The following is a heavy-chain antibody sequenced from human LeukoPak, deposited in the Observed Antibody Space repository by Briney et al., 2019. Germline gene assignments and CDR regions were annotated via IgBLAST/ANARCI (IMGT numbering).Heavy chain of an antibody. Sequence: PSETLSLTCTVSGGSISSNYWSWIRQPPGKGLEWIGYIYYSGSTNYNPSLKSRVTISVDTSKNQFSLKLSSVTAADTAVYYCARSAGGGLLDYWGQGTLVTVSS. V-gene: IGHV4-59*08. J-gene: IGHJ4*02. CDR2: IYYSGST. D-gene: IGHD1-26*01. CDR1: GGSISSNY. CDR3: ARSAGGGLLDY.